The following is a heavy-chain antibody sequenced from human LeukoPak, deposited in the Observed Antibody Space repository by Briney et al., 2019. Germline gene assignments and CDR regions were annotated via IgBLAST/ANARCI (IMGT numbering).Heavy chain of an antibody. V-gene: IGHV3-74*01. CDR3: ARYTGGGVY. CDR1: GFTFSSGY. J-gene: IGHJ4*02. CDR2: ISSDGSNT. D-gene: IGHD2-2*02. Sequence: GGSLRLSCAVSGFTFSSGYKHWVRQPPGKGPVWVSRISSDGSNTIYADSVKGRFTISRDDARNTLYLQMNSLRDADTAVYYCARYTGGGVYWGQGTLVTVSS.